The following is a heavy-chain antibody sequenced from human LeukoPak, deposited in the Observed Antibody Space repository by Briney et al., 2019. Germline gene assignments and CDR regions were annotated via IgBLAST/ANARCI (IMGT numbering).Heavy chain of an antibody. CDR1: GFTFSSYA. D-gene: IGHD3-3*01. J-gene: IGHJ5*02. V-gene: IGHV3-23*01. CDR2: ISGSGGST. Sequence: GGSLRLSCAASGFTFSSYAMSWVRQAPGKGLEWVSAISGSGGSTYYADSMKGRFTISRDNSKNTLYLQMNSLRAEDTAVYYCATQDDFWSGYNWFDPWGQGTQVTVSS. CDR3: ATQDDFWSGYNWFDP.